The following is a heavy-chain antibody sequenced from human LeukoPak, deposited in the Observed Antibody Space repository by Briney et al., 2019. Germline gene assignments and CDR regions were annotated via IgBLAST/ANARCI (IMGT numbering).Heavy chain of an antibody. V-gene: IGHV3-48*03. CDR3: ARVPRSSRIPIFR. Sequence: GGSLRLSCAASEFTFSSYEMNWVRQAPGKGLEWVSYISSSGDTIYYADSVRGRFTISRDNAENSLYLQLNSLRAEDTAVYYCARVPRSSRIPIFRWGQGTLVTVSS. CDR1: EFTFSSYE. D-gene: IGHD3-3*01. J-gene: IGHJ4*02. CDR2: ISSSGDTI.